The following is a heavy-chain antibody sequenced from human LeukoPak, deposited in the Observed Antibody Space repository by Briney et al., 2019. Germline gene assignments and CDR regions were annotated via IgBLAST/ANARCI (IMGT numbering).Heavy chain of an antibody. CDR3: ARKYEQT. J-gene: IGHJ4*02. V-gene: IGHV3-48*02. CDR2: ISSGNDTI. Sequence: GGSLRLSCAASGFTFSSYSRSWFRQAPGEGLEWVSCISSGNDTIYYADSVKGRFTISRDNAKNSLYLQMNSLRDEDTAVYYCARKYEQTWGQGTLVTVSS. CDR1: GFTFSSYS. D-gene: IGHD2-2*01.